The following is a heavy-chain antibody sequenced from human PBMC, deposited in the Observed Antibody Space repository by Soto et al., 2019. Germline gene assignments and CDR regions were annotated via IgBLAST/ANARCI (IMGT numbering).Heavy chain of an antibody. CDR1: GYTFTSYG. CDR3: ARDLGSSVSHYYRCIDV. CDR2: ISAYNGNT. V-gene: IGHV1-18*01. Sequence: ASVKVSCKASGYTFTSYGISWVRQAPGQGLEWMGWISAYNGNTNYAQKLQGRVTMTTDTSTSTAYMELRSLRSDDTAVYYCARDLGSSVSHYYRCIDVRGPGTTVTGSS. D-gene: IGHD6-19*01. J-gene: IGHJ6*02.